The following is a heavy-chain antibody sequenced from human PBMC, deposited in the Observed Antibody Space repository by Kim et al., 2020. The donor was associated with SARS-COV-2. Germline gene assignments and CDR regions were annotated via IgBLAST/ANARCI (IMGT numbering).Heavy chain of an antibody. CDR2: INTNTGNP. V-gene: IGHV7-4-1*02. Sequence: ASVKVSCKASGYTFTSYAMNWVRQAPGQGLEWMGWINTNTGNPTYAQGFTGRFVFSLDTSVSTAYLQISSLKAEDTAVYYCAREGAADYYYYYGMDVWGQGTTVTVSS. J-gene: IGHJ6*02. CDR3: AREGAADYYYYYGMDV. CDR1: GYTFTSYA. D-gene: IGHD6-13*01.